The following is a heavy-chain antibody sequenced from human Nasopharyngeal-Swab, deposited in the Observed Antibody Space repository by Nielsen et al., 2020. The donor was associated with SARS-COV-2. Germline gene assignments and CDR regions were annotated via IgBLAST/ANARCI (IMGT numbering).Heavy chain of an antibody. Sequence: WIRQPPGKGLEWIGRIYTGVSTNYNPSLKSRVTISVDTSKNQFSLKLSSVTAADTAVYYCARGITTLYYYYYMDVWGKGTTVTVSS. D-gene: IGHD3-10*01. CDR3: ARGITTLYYYYYMDV. CDR2: IYTGVST. J-gene: IGHJ6*03. V-gene: IGHV4-61*02.